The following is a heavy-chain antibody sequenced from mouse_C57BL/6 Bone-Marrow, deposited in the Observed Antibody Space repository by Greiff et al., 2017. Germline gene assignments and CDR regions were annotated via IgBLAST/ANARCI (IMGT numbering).Heavy chain of an antibody. CDR1: GFTFSDYG. CDR3: ARDGNLEGFAY. Sequence: EVKVVESGGGLVKPGGSLKLSCAASGFTFSDYGMHWVRQAPEKGLEWVAYISSGSSTIYYADTVKGRFTISRDNAKNTLFLQMTSLRSEDTAMYYCARDGNLEGFAYWGQGTLVTVSA. V-gene: IGHV5-17*01. D-gene: IGHD2-1*01. J-gene: IGHJ3*01. CDR2: ISSGSSTI.